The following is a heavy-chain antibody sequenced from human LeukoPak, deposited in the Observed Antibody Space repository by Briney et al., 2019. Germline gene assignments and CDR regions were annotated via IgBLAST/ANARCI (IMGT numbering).Heavy chain of an antibody. CDR3: ARVAADFWSGYYGMDV. CDR2: ISSSSSTI. J-gene: IGHJ6*02. D-gene: IGHD3-3*01. CDR1: GFTFSSYS. Sequence: PGGSLRLSCAASGFTFSSYSMNWVRQAPGKGLEWVSYISSSSSTIYYADSVKGRFTISRDNAKNSLYLQMNSLRDEDTAVYYCARVAADFWSGYYGMDVWGQGTTVTVSS. V-gene: IGHV3-48*02.